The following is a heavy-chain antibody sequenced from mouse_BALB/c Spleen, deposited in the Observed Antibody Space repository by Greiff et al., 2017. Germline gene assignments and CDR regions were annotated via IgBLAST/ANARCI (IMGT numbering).Heavy chain of an antibody. CDR1: GFTFSSYT. CDR2: ISSGGGNT. D-gene: IGHD1-1*02. CDR3: ARLEVGAMDY. J-gene: IGHJ4*01. Sequence: EVQLVESGGGLVKPGGSLKLSCAASGFTFSSYTMSWVRQTPEKRLEWVATISSGGGNTYYPDSVKGRFTISRDNAKNNLYLQMSSLRSEDTALYYCARLEVGAMDYWGQGTSVTVSS. V-gene: IGHV5-9*03.